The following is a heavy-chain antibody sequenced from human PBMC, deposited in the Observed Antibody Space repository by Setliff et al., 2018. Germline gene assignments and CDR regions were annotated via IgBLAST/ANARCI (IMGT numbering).Heavy chain of an antibody. Sequence: SETLSLTCTVSGGSISSSNYFWGWIRQPPGKGLEWIGSIYYSGSTYYNPSLKSRVTISVDTSKHQFSLKLRSVTAADTAVYYCARTPFWGVRRTEYMDVWGKGTTVTVSS. D-gene: IGHD3-16*01. CDR2: IYYSGST. CDR1: GGSISSSNYF. CDR3: ARTPFWGVRRTEYMDV. V-gene: IGHV4-39*07. J-gene: IGHJ6*03.